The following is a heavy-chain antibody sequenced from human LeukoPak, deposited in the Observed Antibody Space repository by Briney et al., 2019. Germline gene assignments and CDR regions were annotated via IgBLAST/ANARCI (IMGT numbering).Heavy chain of an antibody. D-gene: IGHD3-3*01. CDR1: GVSFSSYA. CDR3: ARDYDFWSGYSDDAFDI. J-gene: IGHJ3*02. V-gene: IGHV3-23*01. Sequence: PGGSLRLSCAAPGVSFSSYAMSWVRQAPGKGLEWVSATSVSGGSTFYADSVKGRYTISRDDSYNTLYLQMNSLRAEDTAIYYCARDYDFWSGYSDDAFDIWGQGTMVTVSS. CDR2: TSVSGGST.